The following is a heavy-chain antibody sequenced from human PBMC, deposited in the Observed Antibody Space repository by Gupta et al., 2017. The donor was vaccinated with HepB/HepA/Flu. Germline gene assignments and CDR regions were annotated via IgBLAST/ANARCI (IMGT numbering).Heavy chain of an antibody. CDR2: ITGGGRST. J-gene: IGHJ4*02. CDR1: GFTFSNYV. Sequence: EVQLLESGGGLVQPGGSLRLSCAASGFTFSNYVMNWVRQAPGKGLERVSGITGGGRSTYYTDSVKDRFTISRDNSNNTLYLQMNSLRAEDTAVYYCAKSGGDSYGYQVDYWGQGTLVAVSS. V-gene: IGHV3-23*01. D-gene: IGHD5-18*01. CDR3: AKSGGDSYGYQVDY.